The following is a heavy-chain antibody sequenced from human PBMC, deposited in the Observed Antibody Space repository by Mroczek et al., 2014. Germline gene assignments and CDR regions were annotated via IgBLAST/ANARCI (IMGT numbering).Heavy chain of an antibody. V-gene: IGHV3-30*18. CDR2: ISYDGSNK. CDR3: AKIMHYDILTGYRREIDY. D-gene: IGHD3-9*01. CDR1: GFTFSSYG. J-gene: IGHJ4*02. Sequence: QVQLQESGGGVVQPGRSLRLSCAASGFTFSSYGMHWVRQAPGKGLEWVAVISYDGSNKYYADSVKGRFTISRDNSKNTLYLQMNSLRAEDTAVYYCAKIMHYDILTGYRREIDYWGQGTLVTVSS.